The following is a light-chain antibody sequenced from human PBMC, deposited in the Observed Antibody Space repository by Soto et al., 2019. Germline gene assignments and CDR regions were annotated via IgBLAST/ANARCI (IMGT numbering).Light chain of an antibody. V-gene: IGKV3-20*01. Sequence: EIVLTQSPGTLSLSPGERATLSCSASQSVSSSYLAWYQQKPGQAPRLLIYGASSRATVIPDRFSGSGSGTDFTLSISRLEPEDFAVYYCQQYGSSPETFGQGTKVDIK. CDR3: QQYGSSPET. CDR1: QSVSSSY. CDR2: GAS. J-gene: IGKJ1*01.